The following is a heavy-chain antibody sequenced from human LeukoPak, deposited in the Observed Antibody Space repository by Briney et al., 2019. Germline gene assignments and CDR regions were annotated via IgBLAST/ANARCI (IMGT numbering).Heavy chain of an antibody. D-gene: IGHD6-19*01. J-gene: IGHJ4*02. CDR2: IWYDGSNK. CDR1: GFTFSSYG. V-gene: IGHV3-33*01. CDR3: ARDGADSSGWLTGFDY. Sequence: PGRSLRLSCAASGFTFSSYGMHWVRQAPGKGLEWVAVIWYDGSNKYYADSVKGRFTISRDNSKNTLYLQMNSLRAEDTAVYYCARDGADSSGWLTGFDYWGQGTLVTVSS.